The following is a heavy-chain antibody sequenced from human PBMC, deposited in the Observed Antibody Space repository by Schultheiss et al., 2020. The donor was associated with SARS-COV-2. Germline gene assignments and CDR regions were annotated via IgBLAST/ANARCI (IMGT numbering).Heavy chain of an antibody. J-gene: IGHJ5*02. D-gene: IGHD6-13*01. CDR1: GFTFSSYA. V-gene: IGHV3-23*01. CDR3: QASIAAAGTTNWFDP. Sequence: GESLKISCAASGFTFSSYAMSWVRQAPGKGVEWVSTISGDGRNTHYANSAQGRFTISRDNSKNTMYLQMNSLRAEDTAVYYCQASIAAAGTTNWFDPWGQGTLVTVSS. CDR2: ISGDGRNT.